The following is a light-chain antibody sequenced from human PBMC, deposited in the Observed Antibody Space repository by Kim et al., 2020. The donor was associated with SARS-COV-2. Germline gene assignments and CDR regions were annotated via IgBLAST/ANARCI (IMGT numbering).Light chain of an antibody. CDR2: DVS. CDR3: SSYTSSSTYV. Sequence: QSALTQPAFVSGSPGQSITISCTGTSSDVGGYNYVSWYQQHPGKAPKLMIYDVSKRPSGVSNRFSGSKSGNTASLTISGLQAEDEADYYCSSYTSSSTYVFGTGTKV. J-gene: IGLJ1*01. V-gene: IGLV2-14*01. CDR1: SSDVGGYNY.